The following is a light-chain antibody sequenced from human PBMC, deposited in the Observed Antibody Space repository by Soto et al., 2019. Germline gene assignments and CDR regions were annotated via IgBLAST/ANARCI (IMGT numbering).Light chain of an antibody. J-gene: IGKJ2*01. Sequence: DIRMAQSPSSLSASVGDRVTITCRASQSISSYLNWYQQKPGKAPKLLIYAASSLQSGVPSRFSGSGSGTDFTLTISSLQPEDFATYYCQQSYSTLHTYRQGTKVDLK. V-gene: IGKV1-39*01. CDR1: QSISSY. CDR3: QQSYSTLHT. CDR2: AAS.